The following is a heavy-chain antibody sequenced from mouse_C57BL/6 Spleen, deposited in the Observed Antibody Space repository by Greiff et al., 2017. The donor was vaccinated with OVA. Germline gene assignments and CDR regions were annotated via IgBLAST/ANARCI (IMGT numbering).Heavy chain of an antibody. D-gene: IGHD1-1*01. CDR1: GFTFSDYG. J-gene: IGHJ2*01. V-gene: IGHV5-17*01. CDR2: ISSGSSTI. CDR3: ARTTVVHFDY. Sequence: EVKLMESGGGLVKPGGSLKLSCAASGFTFSDYGMHWVRQAPEKGLEWVAYISSGSSTIYYADTVKGRFTISRDNAKNTLFLQMTSLRSEDTAMYYCARTTVVHFDYWGQGTTLTVSS.